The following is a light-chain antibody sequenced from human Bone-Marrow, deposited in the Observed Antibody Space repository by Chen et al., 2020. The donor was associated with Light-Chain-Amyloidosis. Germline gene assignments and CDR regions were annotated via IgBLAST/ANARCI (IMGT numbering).Light chain of an antibody. Sequence: YELPHPPSVSVSPGPTARITCAGDDLPTKYAYWYQQKPGQAPVLVIHRDTERPSGISERFSGSSSGTTATLTISGVQAEDEADYHCQSADSSGTYEVIFGGGTKLTVL. CDR1: DLPTKY. CDR3: QSADSSGTYEVI. V-gene: IGLV3-25*03. CDR2: RDT. J-gene: IGLJ2*01.